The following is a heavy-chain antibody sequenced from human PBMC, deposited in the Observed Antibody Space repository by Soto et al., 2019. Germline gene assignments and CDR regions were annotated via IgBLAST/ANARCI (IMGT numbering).Heavy chain of an antibody. J-gene: IGHJ6*02. CDR3: AKYYYGSKIDYYYYGMDV. CDR1: GYSFTSYW. D-gene: IGHD3-10*01. CDR2: IYPGDSDT. Sequence: GESLTISCKGSGYSFTSYWIGWVRQMPGKGLEWMGIIYPGDSDTRYSPSFQGQVTISADKSISTAYLQWSSLKASDTAMYYCAKYYYGSKIDYYYYGMDVWGQGTTVTVSS. V-gene: IGHV5-51*01.